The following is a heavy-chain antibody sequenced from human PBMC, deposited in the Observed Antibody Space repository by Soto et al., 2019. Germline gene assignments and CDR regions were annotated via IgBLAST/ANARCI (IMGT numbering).Heavy chain of an antibody. CDR3: ARSRAARLNWFDP. V-gene: IGHV3-7*01. D-gene: IGHD6-6*01. CDR2: IKQDGSEK. J-gene: IGHJ5*02. Sequence: EVQLVESGGGLVQPGGSLRLSCAASGFTFSSYWMSWVRQAPGKGLEWVANIKQDGSEKYYVDSVKGRFTISRDNAKNSMYLHKKSLRAVDTAVYYSARSRAARLNWFDPWGQGTLVTVSS. CDR1: GFTFSSYW.